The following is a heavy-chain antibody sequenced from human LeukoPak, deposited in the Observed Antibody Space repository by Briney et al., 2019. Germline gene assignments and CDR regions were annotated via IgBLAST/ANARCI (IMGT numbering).Heavy chain of an antibody. V-gene: IGHV4-59*01. J-gene: IGHJ1*01. CDR3: ARGLIKAADHFQH. CDR1: GGSISNYY. CDR2: ISYSGST. Sequence: SETLSLTCTVSGGSISNYYWSWIRQPPGKGLERIWYISYSGSTNYNPSLRSRVTISVDTSKNQFSLKLSSVTAADTAVYYCARGLIKAADHFQHWCQGTLVTVSS.